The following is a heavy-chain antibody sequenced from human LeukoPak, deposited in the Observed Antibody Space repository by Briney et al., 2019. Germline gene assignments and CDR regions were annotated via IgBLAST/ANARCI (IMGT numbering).Heavy chain of an antibody. V-gene: IGHV3-21*01. J-gene: IGHJ4*02. CDR3: ARAVNSGSYYSFYDY. CDR2: ISSSSSYI. D-gene: IGHD1-26*01. CDR1: GFTFSSYS. Sequence: PGASLRLSCAASGFTFSSYSMNWGRQAPGKGLEWVSAISSSSSYIYYAASVKGRFTISRDNAKNSLYLQLNSLTAEDTAVYYCARAVNSGSYYSFYDYWGQGTLVTVSS.